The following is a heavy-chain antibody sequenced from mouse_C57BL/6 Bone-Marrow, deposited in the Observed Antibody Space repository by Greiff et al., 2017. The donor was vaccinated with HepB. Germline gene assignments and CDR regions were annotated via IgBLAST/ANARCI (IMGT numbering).Heavy chain of an antibody. CDR2: IDPENGDT. V-gene: IGHV14-4*01. CDR3: MSSTTVVGMDY. J-gene: IGHJ4*01. D-gene: IGHD1-1*01. Sequence: EVKLMESGAELVRPGASVKLSCTASGFNIKDDYMHWVKQRPEQGLEWIGWIDPENGDTEYASKFQGKATITADTSSNTAYLQRSSLTSEDTAVYYGMSSTTVVGMDYWGQGTSVTVSS. CDR1: GFNIKDDY.